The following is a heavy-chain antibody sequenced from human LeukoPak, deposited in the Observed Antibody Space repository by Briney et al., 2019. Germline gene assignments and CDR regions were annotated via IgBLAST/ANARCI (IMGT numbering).Heavy chain of an antibody. J-gene: IGHJ4*02. Sequence: GGSLRLSCAVSGGTFSAYWMAWVHQSPGKGLEWVAEINEDGSVKYYVDSMKGRFTISRDNAKNSLYLQMYSLGAEDTAVYYCAKVPRDGDCYWGQGTLVTVSS. CDR3: AKVPRDGDCY. V-gene: IGHV3-7*01. CDR2: INEDGSVK. CDR1: GGTFSAYW. D-gene: IGHD2-21*02.